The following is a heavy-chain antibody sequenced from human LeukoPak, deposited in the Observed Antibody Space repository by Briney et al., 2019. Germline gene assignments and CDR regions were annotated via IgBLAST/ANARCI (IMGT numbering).Heavy chain of an antibody. J-gene: IGHJ4*02. Sequence: ETLSLTCTVSDGSITNYDWSWVRQAPGKGLEWVSAISGSGGSTYYADSVKGRFTISRDNSKNTLYLQMNSLRAEDTAVYYCAKRGAPDFWSGYFIDYWGQGTLVTVSS. CDR1: DGSITNYD. CDR3: AKRGAPDFWSGYFIDY. CDR2: ISGSGGST. V-gene: IGHV3-23*01. D-gene: IGHD3-3*01.